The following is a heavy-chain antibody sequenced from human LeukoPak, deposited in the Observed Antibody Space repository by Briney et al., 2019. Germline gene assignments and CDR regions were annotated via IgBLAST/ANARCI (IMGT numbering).Heavy chain of an antibody. D-gene: IGHD3-3*01. J-gene: IGHJ3*02. CDR1: GGSISSSSYY. Sequence: SETLSLTCSVSGGSISSSSYYWDWIRQPPGKGLEWIGEINHSGSTNYNPSLKSRVTISVDTSKNQFSLKLSSVTAADTAVYYCARSPLTRHLEWLPRRRAFDIWGQGTMVTVSS. V-gene: IGHV4-39*07. CDR2: INHSGST. CDR3: ARSPLTRHLEWLPRRRAFDI.